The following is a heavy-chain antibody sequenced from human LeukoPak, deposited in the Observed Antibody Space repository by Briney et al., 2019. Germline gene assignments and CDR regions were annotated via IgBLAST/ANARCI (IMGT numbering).Heavy chain of an antibody. Sequence: SETLSLTCTVSGGSISSYYWSWLRQPAGKGLEWIGRIYTSGSTNYNPSLKSRVTMSVDTSKNQFSLKLSSVTAADTAVYYCAREAGYDFWSGYYYYFDYWGQGTLVTVSS. CDR3: AREAGYDFWSGYYYYFDY. V-gene: IGHV4-4*07. CDR2: IYTSGST. D-gene: IGHD3-3*01. CDR1: GGSISSYY. J-gene: IGHJ4*02.